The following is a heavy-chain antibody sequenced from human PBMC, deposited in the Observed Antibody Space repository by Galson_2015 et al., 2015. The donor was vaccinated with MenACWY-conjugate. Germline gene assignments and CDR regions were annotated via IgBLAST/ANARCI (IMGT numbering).Heavy chain of an antibody. CDR2: IWYDGSNK. CDR3: ARALSQKIIVAGY. D-gene: IGHD3-16*02. V-gene: IGHV3-33*08. Sequence: SLRLSCAASGFIVSSNYMSWVRQAPGKGLEWVAVIWYDGSNKYYADSVKGRFTISRDNSKNTLYLQMNSLRAEDTAVYYCARALSQKIIVAGYWGQGTLVTVSS. J-gene: IGHJ4*02. CDR1: GFIVSSNY.